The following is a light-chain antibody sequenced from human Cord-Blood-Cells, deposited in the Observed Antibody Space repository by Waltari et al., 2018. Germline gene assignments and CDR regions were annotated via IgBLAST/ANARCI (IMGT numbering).Light chain of an antibody. CDR2: GAS. CDR3: QQYGSSPYT. J-gene: IGKJ2*01. Sequence: IVLTLSPGPLSLSPGERAPLSCRASQSVSSSYLAWSQQKPGQAPRLLIYGASSRATGIPDRFSGSGSGTDFTLTISRLEPEDFAVYYCQQYGSSPYTFGQGTKLEIK. CDR1: QSVSSSY. V-gene: IGKV3-20*01.